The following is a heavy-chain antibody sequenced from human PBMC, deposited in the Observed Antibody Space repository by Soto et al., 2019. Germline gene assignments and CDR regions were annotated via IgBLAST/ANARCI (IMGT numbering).Heavy chain of an antibody. Sequence: ASVKVSCKASGYTFTSYAMHWVRQAPGQRLEWMGWISAYNGNTNYAQKLQGRVTMTTDTSTSTAYMELRSLRSDDTAVYYCASGSSGWSPGVYWGQGTLVTVSS. D-gene: IGHD6-19*01. CDR1: GYTFTSYA. J-gene: IGHJ4*02. CDR3: ASGSSGWSPGVY. V-gene: IGHV1-18*01. CDR2: ISAYNGNT.